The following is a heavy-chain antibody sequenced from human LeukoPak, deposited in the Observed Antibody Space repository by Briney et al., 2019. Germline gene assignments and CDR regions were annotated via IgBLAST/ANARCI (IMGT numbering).Heavy chain of an antibody. CDR2: IYHSGST. J-gene: IGHJ4*02. CDR1: GYSISSGYY. Sequence: PSETLSLTXTVSGYSISSGYYWGWIRQPPGKGLEWIGSIYHSGSTHYNPSLKSRVTISVDTSKNQFSLKLSSVTAADTAVYYCARDNYDILTGTHSDYWGQGTLVTVSS. V-gene: IGHV4-38-2*02. D-gene: IGHD3-9*01. CDR3: ARDNYDILTGTHSDY.